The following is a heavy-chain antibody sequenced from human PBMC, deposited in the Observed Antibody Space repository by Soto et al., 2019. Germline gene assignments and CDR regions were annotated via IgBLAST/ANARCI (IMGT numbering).Heavy chain of an antibody. Sequence: QGHFQESGPGLVKPSGPLSLTCPVSGGSFRDLYWGWTRQPPGKGLEWIGYGLRHEFVGTNPSLTNRVTISVDMSKRQFSLRLNSVTAADTAVYYCVAGPDHAKSAYWGQGTLVTVSS. CDR2: GLRHEFV. J-gene: IGHJ4*01. V-gene: IGHV4-59*11. CDR1: GGSFRDLY. CDR3: VAGPDHAKSAY.